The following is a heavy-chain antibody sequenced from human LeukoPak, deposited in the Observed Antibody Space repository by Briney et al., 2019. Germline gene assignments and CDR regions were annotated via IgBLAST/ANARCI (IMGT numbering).Heavy chain of an antibody. CDR2: IIPIFGTA. Sequence: SVKVSCKASGGTFSSYAISWVRQAPGQGLEWMGGIIPIFGTANYAQKFQGRVTITADKSTSTAYMELSSLRSEDTAVYYYARLADILTGYFDYWGQGTLVTVSS. D-gene: IGHD3-9*01. J-gene: IGHJ4*02. CDR3: ARLADILTGYFDY. CDR1: GGTFSSYA. V-gene: IGHV1-69*06.